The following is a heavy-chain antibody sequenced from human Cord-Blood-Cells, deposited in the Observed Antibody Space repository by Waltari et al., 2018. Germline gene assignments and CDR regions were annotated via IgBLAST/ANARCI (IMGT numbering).Heavy chain of an antibody. CDR1: GGSISSGSYY. Sequence: QVQLQESGPGLVQPSQTLSLTCTVSGGSISSGSYYWSWIRQPAGKGLEWIGYIYTSGSTNYNPSLKSRVTISVDTSKNQFSLKLSSVTAADTAVYYCARALEVDSSGYYGYWGQGTLVTVSS. J-gene: IGHJ4*02. CDR3: ARALEVDSSGYYGY. V-gene: IGHV4-61*09. CDR2: IYTSGST. D-gene: IGHD3-22*01.